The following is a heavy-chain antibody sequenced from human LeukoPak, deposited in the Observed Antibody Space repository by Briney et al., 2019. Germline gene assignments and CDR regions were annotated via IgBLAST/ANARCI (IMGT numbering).Heavy chain of an antibody. CDR3: ARDERGNSDY. CDR1: GGSISSYY. J-gene: IGHJ4*02. D-gene: IGHD4-23*01. Sequence: PSETLSLTCTVSGGSISSYYWSWIRQPPGKGLEWIGEINHSGSTNYNPSLKSRVTISVDTSKNQFSLKLSSVTAADTAVYYCARDERGNSDYWGQGTLVTVSS. V-gene: IGHV4-34*01. CDR2: INHSGST.